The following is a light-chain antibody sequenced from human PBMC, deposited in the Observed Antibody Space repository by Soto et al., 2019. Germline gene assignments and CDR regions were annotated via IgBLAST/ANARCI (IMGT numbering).Light chain of an antibody. V-gene: IGKV3-20*01. CDR2: GAS. CDR1: QSVSSSY. Sequence: IVLTQSPGTLSLSPGERATLSCRASQSVSSSYLAWYQQKPGQAPRLLIYGASSRATGIPDRFSGSGSGTDFTLTISRLETEDFAVYYCQQYGSSPRTFGQGTKVAIK. CDR3: QQYGSSPRT. J-gene: IGKJ1*01.